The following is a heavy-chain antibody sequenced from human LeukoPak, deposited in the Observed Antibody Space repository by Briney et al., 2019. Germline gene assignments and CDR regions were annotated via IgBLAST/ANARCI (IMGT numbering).Heavy chain of an antibody. V-gene: IGHV4-34*01. J-gene: IGHJ4*02. CDR3: VSESDSSGYYDSGGY. CDR2: IYYSGST. CDR1: GGSFSGYY. Sequence: KPSETLSLTCAVYGGSFSGYYWGWIRQPPGKGLEWIGSIYYSGSTYYNPSLKSRVTISVDTSKNQFSLKLSSVTAADTAVYYCVSESDSSGYYDSGGYWGQGTLVTVSS. D-gene: IGHD3-22*01.